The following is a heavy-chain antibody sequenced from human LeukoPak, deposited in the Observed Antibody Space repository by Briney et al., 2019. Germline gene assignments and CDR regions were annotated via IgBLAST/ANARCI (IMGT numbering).Heavy chain of an antibody. CDR1: GFTFSSYS. CDR2: ISSSSSTI. D-gene: IGHD2-2*01. Sequence: GGSLRLSCAASGFTFSSYSMNWVRQAPGKGLEWVSYISSSSSTIYYADSVKGRFTISRDNAKNSLYLQMNSLRAEDTAVYYCARVGGYCSSTSCPNNWFDPWGQGTLVTVSP. J-gene: IGHJ5*02. V-gene: IGHV3-48*01. CDR3: ARVGGYCSSTSCPNNWFDP.